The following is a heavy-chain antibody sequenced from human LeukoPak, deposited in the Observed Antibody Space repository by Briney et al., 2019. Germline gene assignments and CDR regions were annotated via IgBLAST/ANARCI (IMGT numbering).Heavy chain of an antibody. CDR1: GGSISSYY. CDR2: IYYSGST. Sequence: PSETLSLTCTVSGGSISSYYWSWIRQPPGKGLEWIGYIYYSGSTNYNPSLKSRVTMSVDTSKNHFSLKLSSVTAADTAVYYCAMVGYSSAWTVDYWGQGTLVTVSS. V-gene: IGHV4-59*01. CDR3: AMVGYSSAWTVDY. J-gene: IGHJ4*02. D-gene: IGHD6-19*01.